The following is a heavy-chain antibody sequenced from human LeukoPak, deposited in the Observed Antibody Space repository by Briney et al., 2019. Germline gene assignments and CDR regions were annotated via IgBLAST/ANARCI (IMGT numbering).Heavy chain of an antibody. D-gene: IGHD3-10*01. CDR2: IYYSGST. J-gene: IGHJ4*02. CDR1: GGSISSSSYY. CDR3: ARGLDYYGSGSYNY. V-gene: IGHV4-39*07. Sequence: PSETLSLTCTVSGGSISSSSYYWGWIRQPQGKGLEWFGSIYYSGSTYYNPSLKSRVTISVDTSKNQFSLKLSSVTAADTAVYYCARGLDYYGSGSYNYWGQGTLVTVSS.